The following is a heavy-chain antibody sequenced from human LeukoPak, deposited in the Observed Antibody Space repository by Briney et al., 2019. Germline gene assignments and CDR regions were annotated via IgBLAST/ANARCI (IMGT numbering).Heavy chain of an antibody. CDR1: GFTFSSYS. Sequence: GSLRLSCAASGFTFSSYSMNWVRQAPGKGLEWVSYISSSSSTIYYADSVKGRFTISRDNAKNSLYLQMNSLRAEDTAVYYCARGGSGTTLKHWGQGTLVTVSS. J-gene: IGHJ4*02. D-gene: IGHD6-19*01. CDR2: ISSSSSTI. CDR3: ARGGSGTTLKH. V-gene: IGHV3-48*01.